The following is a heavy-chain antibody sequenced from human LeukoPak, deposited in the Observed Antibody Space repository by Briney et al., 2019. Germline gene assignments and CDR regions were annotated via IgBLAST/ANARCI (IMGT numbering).Heavy chain of an antibody. CDR1: GFTFNTYS. J-gene: IGHJ4*02. CDR2: IFRSGSSI. V-gene: IGHV3-21*01. CDR3: ARGPTLSATLYFDY. D-gene: IGHD5-24*01. Sequence: GGSLRLSCAASGFTFNTYSMNWVRQAPGKGLEWASFIFRSGSSIYYADSVKGRFTISRDNAKNSLYLQMNSLRAEDTAVYYCARGPTLSATLYFDYWGQGTLVTVSS.